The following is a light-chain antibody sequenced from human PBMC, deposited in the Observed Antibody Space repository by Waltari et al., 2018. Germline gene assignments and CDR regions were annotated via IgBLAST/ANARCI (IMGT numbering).Light chain of an antibody. CDR3: QHYNNWPLT. Sequence: EIVMTQSPATLSVSPGERATLSCRASQNVTTYLACYQQKPGQAPRLLIHRASIRATDIPGRFSGSGSGTEFTLTISGLQSEDFAVYFCQHYNNWPLTFGGGTKVEIK. V-gene: IGKV3-15*01. J-gene: IGKJ4*01. CDR1: QNVTTY. CDR2: RAS.